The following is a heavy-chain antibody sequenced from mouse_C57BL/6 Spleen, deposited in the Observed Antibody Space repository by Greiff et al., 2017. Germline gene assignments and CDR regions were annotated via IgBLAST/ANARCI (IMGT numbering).Heavy chain of an antibody. CDR2: IDPETGGT. CDR3: TVCDSFYFDD. CDR1: GYPFTDYE. D-gene: IGHD2-13*01. J-gene: IGHJ2*01. V-gene: IGHV1-15*01. Sequence: QVQLQQSGAELVRPGASVTLSCKASGYPFTDYEMHWVKQTPVHGLEWIGAIDPETGGTAYNQKFKGKALLTAEKSSSTAYMDLLSLTSDDSAFYYCTVCDSFYFDDWGQGTTLSVSS.